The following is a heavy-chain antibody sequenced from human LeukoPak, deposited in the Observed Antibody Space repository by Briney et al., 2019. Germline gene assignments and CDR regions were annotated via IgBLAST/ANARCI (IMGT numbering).Heavy chain of an antibody. D-gene: IGHD2-2*01. CDR3: ARRGPGYCSTTSCLYHYYGMDV. V-gene: IGHV4-59*08. J-gene: IGHJ6*02. CDR1: GGFFSSYY. Sequence: SETLSLTCAVYGGFFSSYYWSWIRHPPGKGLEWIGYIYYSGTTNYNPSLKSRVTISVDTSKNQFSLKLTSVTAADTAVYYCARRGPGYCSTTSCLYHYYGMDVWGQGTTVTVSS. CDR2: IYYSGTT.